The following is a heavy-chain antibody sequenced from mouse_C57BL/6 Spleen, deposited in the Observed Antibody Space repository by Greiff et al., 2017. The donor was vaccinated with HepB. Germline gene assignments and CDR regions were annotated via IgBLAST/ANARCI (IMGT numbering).Heavy chain of an antibody. CDR1: GYTFTSYW. D-gene: IGHD2-5*01. J-gene: IGHJ3*01. CDR3: ARMDSKGGFAY. Sequence: VQLQESGAELVMPGASVKLSCKASGYTFTSYWMHWVKQRPGQGLEWIGEIDPSDSYTNYNQKFKGKSTLTVDKSSSTAYMQLSSLTSEDSAVYYCARMDSKGGFAYWGQGTLVTVSA. V-gene: IGHV1-69*01. CDR2: IDPSDSYT.